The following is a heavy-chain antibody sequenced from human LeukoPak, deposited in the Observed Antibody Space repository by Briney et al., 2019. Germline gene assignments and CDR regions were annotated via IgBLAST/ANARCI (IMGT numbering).Heavy chain of an antibody. D-gene: IGHD2-2*02. Sequence: ASVKVSCKASGYTFTSYGISWVRQAPGQGLEWMGWVSAYNGNTNYAQKLQGRVTMTTDTSTSTAYMELRSLRSDDTAVYYCARDGGYRSSGTICYSRAEYYYYGMDVWGQGTTVTVSS. CDR2: VSAYNGNT. J-gene: IGHJ6*02. V-gene: IGHV1-18*01. CDR1: GYTFTSYG. CDR3: ARDGGYRSSGTICYSRAEYYYYGMDV.